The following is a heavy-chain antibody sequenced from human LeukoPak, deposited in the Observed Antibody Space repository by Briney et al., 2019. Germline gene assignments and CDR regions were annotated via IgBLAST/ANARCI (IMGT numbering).Heavy chain of an antibody. CDR2: IYHSATT. CDR3: ARMAAAGPFDY. D-gene: IGHD6-13*01. CDR1: SGSLSSSY. V-gene: IGHV4-59*08. Sequence: SETLSLTCTVSSGSLSSSYWGWLRPPPGKGREWVGYIYHSATTNSSHSIKRGDTISLETSKHKFSLRLSSVTAPDTAVYYCARMAAAGPFDYWGQGTLVTVSS. J-gene: IGHJ4*02.